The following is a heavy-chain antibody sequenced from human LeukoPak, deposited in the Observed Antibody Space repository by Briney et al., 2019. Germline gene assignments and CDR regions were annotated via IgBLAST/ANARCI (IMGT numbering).Heavy chain of an antibody. J-gene: IGHJ4*02. CDR3: ASMVAATWGTLYYFDY. Sequence: PSETLSLTCTVSGGSISSSSYYWGWIRQPPGKGLEWIGSIYYSGSTYYNPSLRSRVTISVDTSKNQFSLKLSSVTAADTAVYYCASMVAATWGTLYYFDYWGQGTLVTVSS. V-gene: IGHV4-39*07. D-gene: IGHD6-13*01. CDR2: IYYSGST. CDR1: GGSISSSSYY.